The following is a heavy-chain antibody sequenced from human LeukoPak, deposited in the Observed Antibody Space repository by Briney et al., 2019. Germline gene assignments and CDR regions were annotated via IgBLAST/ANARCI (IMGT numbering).Heavy chain of an antibody. CDR2: IYHSGST. CDR1: GYSISSGYY. CDR3: ARTYTNYPNRPFDY. Sequence: KPSETLSLTCAVSGYSISSGYYGGWIRQPPGKGLEGIGSIYHSGSTHDNPSLKSRVTISVETSKNQFSLKLSSVTAADTAVYYCARTYTNYPNRPFDYWGQGTLVTVSS. V-gene: IGHV4-38-2*01. J-gene: IGHJ4*02. D-gene: IGHD4-11*01.